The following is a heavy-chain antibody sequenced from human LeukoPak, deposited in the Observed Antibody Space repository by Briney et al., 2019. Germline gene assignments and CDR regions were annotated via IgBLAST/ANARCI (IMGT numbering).Heavy chain of an antibody. CDR3: AKVSGGGLYYDGMDV. D-gene: IGHD1-14*01. CDR2: ISGSGGTT. J-gene: IGHJ6*02. CDR1: GFTFDNYA. Sequence: GGSLRLSCAASGFTFDNYAMNWVRQAPGKGLEWVSVISGSGGTTYYADSVKGRFTISRDSSKNTLYLQMNSLRAEDTAVYYCAKVSGGGLYYDGMDVWGQGTTVTVSS. V-gene: IGHV3-23*01.